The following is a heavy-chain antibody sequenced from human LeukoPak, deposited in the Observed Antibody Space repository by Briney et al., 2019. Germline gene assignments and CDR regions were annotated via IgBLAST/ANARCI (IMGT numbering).Heavy chain of an antibody. J-gene: IGHJ5*02. CDR1: GVSINTYY. V-gene: IGHV4-59*01. D-gene: IGHD3-22*01. CDR2: IYYSGST. CDR3: ARDGNGMIARGFDP. Sequence: SETLSLTCTVYGVSINTYYWIWLRQPPGKGLEWIGYIYYSGSTDYNPSLKGRVTISVDTSKNQFSLKLSSVTAADTAVYYFARDGNGMIARGFDPWGQGTLVTVSS.